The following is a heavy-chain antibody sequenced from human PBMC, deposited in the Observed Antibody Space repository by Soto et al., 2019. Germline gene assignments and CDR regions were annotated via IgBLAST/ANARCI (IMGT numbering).Heavy chain of an antibody. CDR1: GGSISSDDYY. CDR2: IHSSGST. J-gene: IGHJ5*02. V-gene: IGHV4-30-4*01. Sequence: PSETLSLTCTVSGGSISSDDYYWSWIRQAPGRGLEWIGYIHSSGSTYYNPSLKSRVTISVDTSKNQFSLKLSSVTAADTAVYYCARGKNWFDPWGQGTLVTVSS. CDR3: ARGKNWFDP.